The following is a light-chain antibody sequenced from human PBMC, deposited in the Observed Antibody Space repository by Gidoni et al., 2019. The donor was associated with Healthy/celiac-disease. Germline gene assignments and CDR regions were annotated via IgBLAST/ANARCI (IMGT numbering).Light chain of an antibody. CDR2: GAS. V-gene: IGKV3-20*01. J-gene: IGKJ3*01. CDR1: QSVSSSY. Sequence: LVCTQSPGTLSLSPGERATLSCRASQSVSSSYLAWYQQKPGQAPRLLIYGASRRATGIPDRFSGSGSGTEFTLTISRLETEDFAVYYWQQYGSSQFTFGPGTKVDIK. CDR3: QQYGSSQFT.